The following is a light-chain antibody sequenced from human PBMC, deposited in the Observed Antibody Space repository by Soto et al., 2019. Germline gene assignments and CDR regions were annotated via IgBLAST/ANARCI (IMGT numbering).Light chain of an antibody. CDR1: KLGDKY. CDR2: EDR. Sequence: SYELAQPPSVSVSPGQTATITCSGDKLGDKYASWYQQRPGQSPVLVIYEDRKRPSGIPERFSGSNSGNTATLTISGTQAMDEADYYCQAWDSSTEVVFGGGTKLTVL. CDR3: QAWDSSTEVV. J-gene: IGLJ2*01. V-gene: IGLV3-1*01.